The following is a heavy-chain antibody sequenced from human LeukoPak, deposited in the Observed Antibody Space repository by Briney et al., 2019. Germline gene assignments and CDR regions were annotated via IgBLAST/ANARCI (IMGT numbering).Heavy chain of an antibody. CDR1: GFTFSSYS. CDR3: ARDRMITFGGVYYYGMDV. Sequence: GGSLRLSCAASGFTFSSYSMNWVRQAPGKGLEWVSSISSSSSYIYYADSVKGRFTISRDSAKNSLYLQMNSLRAEDTAVYYCARDRMITFGGVYYYGMDVWGQGTTVTVSS. V-gene: IGHV3-21*01. D-gene: IGHD3-16*01. CDR2: ISSSSSYI. J-gene: IGHJ6*02.